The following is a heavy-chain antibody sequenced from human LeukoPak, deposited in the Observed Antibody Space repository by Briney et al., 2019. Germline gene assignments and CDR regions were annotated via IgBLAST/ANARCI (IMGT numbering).Heavy chain of an antibody. CDR2: IFPGTSDT. D-gene: IGHD3-10*01. CDR3: ARHYYGSGSYPDY. CDR1: GHSFTSYW. V-gene: IGHV5-51*01. Sequence: GESLKISCKGSGHSFTSYWIGWVRQMPGKGLEWMGIIFPGTSDTRYSPSFRGQVTISADKSISTAYLQWSSLKASDTAMYYCARHYYGSGSYPDYWGQGTLVTVSS. J-gene: IGHJ4*02.